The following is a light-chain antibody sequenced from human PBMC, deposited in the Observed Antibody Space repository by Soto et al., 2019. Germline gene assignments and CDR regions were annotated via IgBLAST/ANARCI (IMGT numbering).Light chain of an antibody. J-gene: IGKJ1*01. Sequence: EILMTQSPASLSVSPGEGATLSCRASQSVNSNLAWYQQKPGQAPRLLIYGASLRATGIPARFSGSGSGTEFTLTISSLQSEDFAVYYCQQYNNWWTFGQGTKVEIK. CDR1: QSVNSN. CDR2: GAS. V-gene: IGKV3-15*01. CDR3: QQYNNWWT.